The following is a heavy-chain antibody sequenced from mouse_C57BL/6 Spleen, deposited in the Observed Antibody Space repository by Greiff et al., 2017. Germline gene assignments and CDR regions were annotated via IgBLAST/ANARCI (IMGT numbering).Heavy chain of an antibody. J-gene: IGHJ1*03. CDR1: GYAFSSYW. CDR2: ISPGDGDT. V-gene: IGHV1-80*01. CDR3: ARSNGYWYFDV. Sequence: VQLVASGAELVTPGASVKISCKASGYAFSSYWMNWVKQRPGKGLEGIGQISPGDGDTNYTGKFKGKATLTADKSSSTAYMQLSSLTSEDSAVYFCARSNGYWYFDVWGTGTTVTVSS.